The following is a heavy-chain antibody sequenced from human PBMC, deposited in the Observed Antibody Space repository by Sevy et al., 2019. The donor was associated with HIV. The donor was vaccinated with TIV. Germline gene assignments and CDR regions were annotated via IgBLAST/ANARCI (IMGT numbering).Heavy chain of an antibody. D-gene: IGHD3-10*01. CDR3: ARDRGKSGHYGSGSYSPVDY. CDR1: GFTFSSYS. J-gene: IGHJ4*01. Sequence: GGSLRLSCAASGFTFSSYSMNWVRQAPGKGLEWVSYISSSSSTIYYADSVKGRFTISRDNAKNSLYLQMNSLRDEDTAVYYCARDRGKSGHYGSGSYSPVDYWGQEPWSPSPQ. V-gene: IGHV3-48*02. CDR2: ISSSSSTI.